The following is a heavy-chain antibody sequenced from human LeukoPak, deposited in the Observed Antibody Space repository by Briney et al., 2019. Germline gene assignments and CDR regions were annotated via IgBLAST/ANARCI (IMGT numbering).Heavy chain of an antibody. V-gene: IGHV4-4*07. CDR3: ARETGSGSYGYYYYYMDV. CDR2: IYTSGST. J-gene: IGHJ6*03. CDR1: GGSISSYY. D-gene: IGHD1-26*01. Sequence: PSETLSLTCTVSGGSISSYYWSWIRQPAGKGLEWIGRIYTSGSTNYNPSLKSRVTMSVDTSKNQFSLKLSSVTAADTAVYYCARETGSGSYGYYYYYMDVWGKGTTVTVSS.